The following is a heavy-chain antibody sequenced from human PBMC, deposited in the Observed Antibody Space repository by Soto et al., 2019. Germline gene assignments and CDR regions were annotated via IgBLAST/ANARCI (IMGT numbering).Heavy chain of an antibody. CDR2: IYSDGST. V-gene: IGHV3-66*01. CDR3: ATLTKYDILTGFYPC. Sequence: EVQLVESGGGLVQPVGSLRLSCAASGFTVNSNYMSWVRQAPGKGLEWVSVIYSDGSTYYADSVKGRFIISRDNSNKTLYFQMNSLRAEDTAVYYCATLTKYDILTGFYPCWGQGTLVTVSS. CDR1: GFTVNSNY. J-gene: IGHJ4*02. D-gene: IGHD3-9*01.